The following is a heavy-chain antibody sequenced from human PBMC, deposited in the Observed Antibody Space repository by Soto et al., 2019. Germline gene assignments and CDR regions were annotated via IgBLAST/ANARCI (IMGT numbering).Heavy chain of an antibody. D-gene: IGHD5-12*01. V-gene: IGHV1-18*01. CDR2: ISAYNGNT. CDR3: ARGKGYSGYDNGEHDAFDI. J-gene: IGHJ3*02. Sequence: QVQLVQSGAEVKKPGASVKVSCKASGYTFTSYGSSWVRQAPGQGLQRMGWISAYNGNTNYAQKLQGRVTMTTDTCTSRAYMELRSLRSDDTAVSSCARGKGYSGYDNGEHDAFDIWGQGTMVTVSS. CDR1: GYTFTSYG.